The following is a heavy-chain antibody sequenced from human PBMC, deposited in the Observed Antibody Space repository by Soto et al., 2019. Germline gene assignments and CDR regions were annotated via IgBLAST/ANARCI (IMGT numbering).Heavy chain of an antibody. J-gene: IGHJ4*02. CDR1: GGSFSGYY. V-gene: IGHV4-34*01. CDR3: AKPFGSNCLLDY. CDR2: INHSGST. D-gene: IGHD6-13*01. Sequence: SETLSLTCAVYGGSFSGYYWSWIRQPPGKGLEWIGEINHSGSTNYNPSLKSRVTISVDTSKNQFSLKLSSVTAADTAVYYCAKPFGSNCLLDYWGRGTLVTVSS.